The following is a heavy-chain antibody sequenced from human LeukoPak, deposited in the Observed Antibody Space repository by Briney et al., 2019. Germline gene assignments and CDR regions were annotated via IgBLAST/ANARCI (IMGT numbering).Heavy chain of an antibody. D-gene: IGHD7-27*01. CDR3: ARGGNWGSPDY. J-gene: IGHJ4*02. Sequence: PLETLSLTCTVSGGSISSDYWSWIRQSPGKGLEWIGYIYYSGTTSYNPSLKSRVTISLDTSKNQFSLKLSSVPAADPAVYYCARGGNWGSPDYWGQGTLVTVSS. CDR1: GGSISSDY. V-gene: IGHV4-59*01. CDR2: IYYSGTT.